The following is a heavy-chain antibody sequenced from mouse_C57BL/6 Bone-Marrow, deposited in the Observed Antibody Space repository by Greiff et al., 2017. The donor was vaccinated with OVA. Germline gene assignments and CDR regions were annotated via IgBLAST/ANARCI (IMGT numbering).Heavy chain of an antibody. Sequence: EVMLVESGGGLVKPGGSLKLSCAASGFTFSSYAMSWVRQTPEKRLEWVATISDGGSYTYYPDNVKGRFTISRDNAKNNLYLQMSHLKAEDTAMYYCARERSLWYFDVWGTGTTVTVSS. CDR3: ARERSLWYFDV. V-gene: IGHV5-4*01. J-gene: IGHJ1*03. D-gene: IGHD6-2*01. CDR1: GFTFSSYA. CDR2: ISDGGSYT.